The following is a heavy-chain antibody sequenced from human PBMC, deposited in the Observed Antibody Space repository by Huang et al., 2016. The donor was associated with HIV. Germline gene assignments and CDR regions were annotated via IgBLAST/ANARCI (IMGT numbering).Heavy chain of an antibody. V-gene: IGHV3-74*01. J-gene: IGHJ4*02. Sequence: EVQLVESGGGLVQPGGSLRLSCAASGFSISSYWMHWVRKAPGKGLVWVSRINSDGSSTIYADSVKGRFTISRDNAKNTLYLQMNSLRAEDTAVYYCARDPRIQSWLNFFDYWGQGTLVSVSS. CDR3: ARDPRIQSWLNFFDY. D-gene: IGHD3-22*01. CDR2: INSDGSST. CDR1: GFSISSYW.